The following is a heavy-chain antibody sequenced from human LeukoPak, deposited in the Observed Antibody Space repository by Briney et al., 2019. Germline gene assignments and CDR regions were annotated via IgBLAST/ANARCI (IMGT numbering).Heavy chain of an antibody. V-gene: IGHV1-18*01. CDR1: GYTLTSYG. Sequence: ASVKVSCKASGYTLTSYGISWVRQAPGQGLEWMGWISAYNGNTNYAQKLQGRVTMTTDTSTSTAYMELSSLRSEDTAVYYCASLGYCTNGVCYGVDYWGQGTLVTVSS. J-gene: IGHJ4*02. CDR3: ASLGYCTNGVCYGVDY. CDR2: ISAYNGNT. D-gene: IGHD2-8*01.